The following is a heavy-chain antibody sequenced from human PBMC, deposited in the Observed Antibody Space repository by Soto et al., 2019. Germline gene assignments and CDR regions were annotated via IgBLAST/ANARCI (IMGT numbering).Heavy chain of an antibody. CDR2: IYLDDDK. V-gene: IGHV2-5*02. CDR3: AQVRQQLAFGDY. J-gene: IGHJ4*02. CDR1: GFSLSTSGVG. D-gene: IGHD6-13*01. Sequence: QITLKESGPTLVKPTQTLTLTCNFSGFSLSTSGVGVGWVRQPPGKALVWLALIYLDDDKRSSPSLKSRLTITKDTSKNQVVLTMTNMDPVDTATYYCAQVRQQLAFGDYWGQGTLVTVSS.